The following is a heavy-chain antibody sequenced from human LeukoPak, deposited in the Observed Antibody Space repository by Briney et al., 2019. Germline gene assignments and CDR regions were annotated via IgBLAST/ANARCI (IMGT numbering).Heavy chain of an antibody. Sequence: SETLSLTCTVSGGSISSYYWSWIRQPPGKGLEWIGYIYYSGSTNYNPSLKSRVTISVDTSKNQFSLKLSSVTAADTAVYYCARGRLARSPYFDYWGQGTLVTVSS. CDR2: IYYSGST. V-gene: IGHV4-59*01. J-gene: IGHJ4*02. D-gene: IGHD6-19*01. CDR1: GGSISSYY. CDR3: ARGRLARSPYFDY.